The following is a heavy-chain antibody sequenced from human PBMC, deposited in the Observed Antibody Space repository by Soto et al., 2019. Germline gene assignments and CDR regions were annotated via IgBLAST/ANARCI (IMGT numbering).Heavy chain of an antibody. D-gene: IGHD4-17*01. J-gene: IGHJ5*02. CDR1: GGSFSGYY. V-gene: IGHV4-34*01. CDR2: INHSGST. Sequence: SETLSLTCAVYGGSFSGYYWSWIRQPPGKGLEWIGEINHSGSTNYNPSLKSRVTISVDTSKNQFSLKLSSVTAADTAVYYCARGSIATTVTTIWFDPWGQGTLVTVSS. CDR3: ARGSIATTVTTIWFDP.